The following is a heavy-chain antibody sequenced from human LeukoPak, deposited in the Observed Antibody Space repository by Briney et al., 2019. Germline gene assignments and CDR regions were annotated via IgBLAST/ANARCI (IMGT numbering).Heavy chain of an antibody. V-gene: IGHV3-30*18. CDR2: ISYDGSNE. CDR3: AKDRGLFDY. CDR1: GFTFSSYG. J-gene: IGHJ4*02. Sequence: GGSLRLSCAASGFTFSSYGMHWVRQAPGKGLEWVALISYDGSNEYYADSVRGRFTISRDNSKFTLYMQMNSLRAEDTAVYYCAKDRGLFDYWGQGTLVTVSS.